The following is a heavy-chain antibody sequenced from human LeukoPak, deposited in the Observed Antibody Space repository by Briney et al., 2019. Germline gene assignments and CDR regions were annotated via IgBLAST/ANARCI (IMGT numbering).Heavy chain of an antibody. CDR3: ARGGSWRSFDY. Sequence: GGSLRLSCAASGFTFSSYSTNWVRQAPGKGLEWVSYISSSGSTIYYADSVKGRFTISRDNAKNSLYLQMNSLRAEDTAVYYCARGGSWRSFDYWGQGTLVTVSS. D-gene: IGHD6-13*01. V-gene: IGHV3-48*04. CDR2: ISSSGSTI. J-gene: IGHJ4*02. CDR1: GFTFSSYS.